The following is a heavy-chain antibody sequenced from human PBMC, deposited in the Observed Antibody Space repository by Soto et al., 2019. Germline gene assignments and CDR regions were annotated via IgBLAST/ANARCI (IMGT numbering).Heavy chain of an antibody. V-gene: IGHV4-31*03. J-gene: IGHJ4*02. D-gene: IGHD6-13*01. Sequence: SETLSLTCTVSGGSISSGCYYWSWIRQHPGKGLEWIGYIYYIGSTYYNPSLKSRVTISVDTSKKQFSLKLSSVTAADTAVYYCARIRLAQLAHFDYWGQRTLVTVSS. CDR1: GGSISSGCYY. CDR3: ARIRLAQLAHFDY. CDR2: IYYIGST.